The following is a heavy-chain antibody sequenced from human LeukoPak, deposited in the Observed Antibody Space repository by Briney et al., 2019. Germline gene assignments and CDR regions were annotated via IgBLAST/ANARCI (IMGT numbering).Heavy chain of an antibody. V-gene: IGHV4-59*01. CDR2: IYYSGST. Sequence: PGGSLRLSCAASGFTFSSYAMSWVRQSTGKGLEWIGYIYYSGSTNYNPSLKSRVTISVDTSKNQFSLKLSSVTAADTAVYYCARASKHIVVVTDWGQGTLVTVSS. CDR1: GFTFSSYA. D-gene: IGHD2-21*02. CDR3: ARASKHIVVVTD. J-gene: IGHJ4*02.